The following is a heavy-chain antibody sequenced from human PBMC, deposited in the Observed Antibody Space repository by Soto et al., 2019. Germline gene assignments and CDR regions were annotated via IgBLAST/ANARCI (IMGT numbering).Heavy chain of an antibody. CDR1: GFTFSSYA. CDR2: ISGSGGST. CDR3: AREDIVIMRPYYYYYGMDV. Sequence: GGSLRLSCAASGFTFSSYAMSWVRQAPGKGLEWVSAISGSGGSTYYADSVKGRFTISRDNSKNTLYLQMNSLRAEDTAVYYCAREDIVIMRPYYYYYGMDVWGQGTTVTVSS. J-gene: IGHJ6*02. V-gene: IGHV3-23*01. D-gene: IGHD2-8*01.